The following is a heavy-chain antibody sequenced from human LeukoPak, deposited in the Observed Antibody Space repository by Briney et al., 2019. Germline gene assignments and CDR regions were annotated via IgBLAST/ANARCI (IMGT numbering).Heavy chain of an antibody. CDR1: GGTFSSYA. V-gene: IGHV1-69*01. CDR2: IIPIFGTA. CDR3: ARSRGTMVRNYGMDV. D-gene: IGHD3-10*01. Sequence: SVKVSCKASGGTFSSYAISWVRQAPGQGLEWMGGIIPIFGTANYAQKFQGRVTITADESTSTAYMELSSLGSEDTAVYYCARSRGTMVRNYGMDVWGQGTTVTVSS. J-gene: IGHJ6*02.